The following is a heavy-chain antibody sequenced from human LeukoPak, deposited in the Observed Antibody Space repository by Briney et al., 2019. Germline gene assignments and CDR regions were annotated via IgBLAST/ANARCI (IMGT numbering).Heavy chain of an antibody. D-gene: IGHD6-13*01. Sequence: SGPALVKPTQTLTLTCTFSGFSLSTSGMCVSWIRQPPGKALEWLARIDWDDDKYYSTSLKTRLTISKDTSKNQVVLTMTNMDPLDTATYYCARIKAAAGTPYFDYWGQGTLVTVSS. CDR2: IDWDDDK. J-gene: IGHJ4*02. CDR3: ARIKAAAGTPYFDY. V-gene: IGHV2-70*11. CDR1: GFSLSTSGMC.